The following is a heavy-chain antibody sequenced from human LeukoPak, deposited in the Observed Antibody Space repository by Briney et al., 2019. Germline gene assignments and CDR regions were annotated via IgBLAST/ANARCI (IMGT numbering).Heavy chain of an antibody. Sequence: PGGSLRLSCAASGFSFNNYAMHWVRQAPGKGLEWVAVISFDGTTKYFADSVRGRFTISRDNSRNTLYLHMNSLRAEDTAVYYCAKDLSQQQLVTTRLYFHHWGQGTLVAVSS. D-gene: IGHD6-13*01. V-gene: IGHV3-30*18. CDR3: AKDLSQQQLVTTRLYFHH. J-gene: IGHJ1*01. CDR1: GFSFNNYA. CDR2: ISFDGTTK.